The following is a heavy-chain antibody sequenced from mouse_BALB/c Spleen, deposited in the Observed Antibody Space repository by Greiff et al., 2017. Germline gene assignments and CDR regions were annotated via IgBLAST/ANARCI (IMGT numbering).Heavy chain of an antibody. CDR1: GYTFTSYW. V-gene: IGHV1-87*01. CDR2: IYPGDGDT. D-gene: IGHD1-1*01. J-gene: IGHJ1*01. CDR3: ARVITTVVATDWYFDV. Sequence: QVQLQQSGAELARPGASVKLSCKASGYTFTSYWMQWVKQRPGQGLEWIGAIYPGDGDTRYTQKFKGKATLTADKSSSTAYMQLSSLASEDSAVYYCARVITTVVATDWYFDVWGAGTTVTVSS.